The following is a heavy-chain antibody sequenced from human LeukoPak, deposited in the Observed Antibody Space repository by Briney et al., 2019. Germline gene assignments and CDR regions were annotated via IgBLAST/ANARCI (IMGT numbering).Heavy chain of an antibody. CDR3: ARAEGTGFFDY. Sequence: GGSLRLSCAASGFTFSSYGVNWVRQAPGKGLEWVSSISSSSSYIFYADSVKGRFTIFRDNAKNSLYLQMNSMRAEDTAVYYCARAEGTGFFDYWGQGTLVTVSS. CDR2: ISSSSSYI. J-gene: IGHJ4*02. CDR1: GFTFSSYG. D-gene: IGHD6-19*01. V-gene: IGHV3-21*01.